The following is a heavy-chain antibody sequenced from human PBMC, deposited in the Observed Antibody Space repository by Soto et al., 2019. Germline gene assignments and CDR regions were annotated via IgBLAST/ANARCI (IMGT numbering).Heavy chain of an antibody. CDR3: ARDGITPLSGYSSGWYLGY. D-gene: IGHD6-19*01. CDR2: IWYDGSNK. J-gene: IGHJ4*02. CDR1: GFTFSSYG. Sequence: QVQLVESGGGVVQPGRSLRLFSAASGFTFSSYGMHWVRQAPGKGLEWVAVIWYDGSNKYYADSVKGRFTISRDNSKNTLYLQMNSLRAEDTAVYYCARDGITPLSGYSSGWYLGYWGQGTLVTVSS. V-gene: IGHV3-33*01.